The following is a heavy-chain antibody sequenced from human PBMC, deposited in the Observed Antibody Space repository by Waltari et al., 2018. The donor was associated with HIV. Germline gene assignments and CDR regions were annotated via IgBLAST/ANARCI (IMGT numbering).Heavy chain of an antibody. CDR1: GCDFKKYW. Sequence: EVQLVESGGGLVKPGESLRVSCAASGCDFKKYWMSWVRQAAEKGLGWVGRIKSKQRGGTVEYAASVKGRFTISREESKNMMYLQMDSLESEDTAVYYCTTGSSGAEDYWGQGTLVTVSS. D-gene: IGHD3-22*01. J-gene: IGHJ4*02. V-gene: IGHV3-15*01. CDR2: IKSKQRGGTV. CDR3: TTGSSGAEDY.